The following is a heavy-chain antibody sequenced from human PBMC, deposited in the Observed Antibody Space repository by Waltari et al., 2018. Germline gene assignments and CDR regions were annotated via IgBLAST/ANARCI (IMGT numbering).Heavy chain of an antibody. V-gene: IGHV3-72*01. J-gene: IGHJ5*01. CDR2: TKNRGNSHIT. CDR3: ARDTATALDS. CDR1: GFTFTDHY. D-gene: IGHD1-1*01. Sequence: EVQLVESGGGLVQPGGSLRLSCVGSGFTFTDHYMDGVRQAPGKGLEWVSRTKNRGNSHITDYAASVKGRFIGSRDDSKNSLYLQMNNLQTEDTAVYYCARDTATALDSWGQGTLVIVSS.